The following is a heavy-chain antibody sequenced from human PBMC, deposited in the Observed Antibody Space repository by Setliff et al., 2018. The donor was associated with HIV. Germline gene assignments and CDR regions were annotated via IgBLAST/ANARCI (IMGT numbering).Heavy chain of an antibody. CDR3: ARTAIDYYESSGYYHDAFDT. Sequence: PSETLSLTRTVSGGSISGNSYSWGWIRQPPGKGLEWIGSIYRSGSTYNNPSLKSRVTISVDTSKNQFSLKLTSVTAADTAVYYCARTAIDYYESSGYYHDAFDTWGRGSMVTVSS. CDR1: GGSISGNSYS. J-gene: IGHJ3*02. V-gene: IGHV4-39*01. CDR2: IYRSGST. D-gene: IGHD3-22*01.